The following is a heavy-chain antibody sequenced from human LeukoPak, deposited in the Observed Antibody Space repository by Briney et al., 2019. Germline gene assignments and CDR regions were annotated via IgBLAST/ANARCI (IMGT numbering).Heavy chain of an antibody. Sequence: ASVKVSCKASGYTLTVYHMHWVRQAPGQGLEWMGWINPNSGNTNYAQKFQGRVTMTRDMSISTAYMELSRLRSDDTAVYYCARDERYDSSGYPFDYWGQGTLVTVSS. CDR1: GYTLTVYH. CDR3: ARDERYDSSGYPFDY. J-gene: IGHJ4*02. V-gene: IGHV1-2*02. CDR2: INPNSGNT. D-gene: IGHD3-22*01.